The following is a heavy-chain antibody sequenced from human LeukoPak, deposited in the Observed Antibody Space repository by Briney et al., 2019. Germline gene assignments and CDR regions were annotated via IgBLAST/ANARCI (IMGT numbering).Heavy chain of an antibody. CDR3: ARDGTSTDDY. CDR1: GYIFTSYY. CDR2: ISGNNDNP. V-gene: IGHV1-18*04. J-gene: IGHJ4*02. Sequence: ASVKVSCKASGYIFTSYYMQWVRQAPGQGLEWMGWISGNNDNPNYGQKFQGRFTVTTDSSTSTAYMELRDLRSDDTAVYYCARDGTSTDDYWGQGTLVTVPS. D-gene: IGHD2-2*01.